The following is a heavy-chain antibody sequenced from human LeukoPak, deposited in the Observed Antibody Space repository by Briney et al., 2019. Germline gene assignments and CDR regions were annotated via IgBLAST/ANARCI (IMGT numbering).Heavy chain of an antibody. CDR1: GYTFTSYY. V-gene: IGHV1-46*01. CDR3: AREKVWDIVVVPAAIPAFDI. J-gene: IGHJ3*02. CDR2: INPSGGST. Sequence: ASVKVSCKASGYTFTSYYMHWVRQAPGQGLEWMGIINPSGGSTSYAQKFQGRVTMTRDTSTSTVYMELSSLRSEDTAVYYCAREKVWDIVVVPAAIPAFDIWGQGTMVTVSS. D-gene: IGHD2-2*02.